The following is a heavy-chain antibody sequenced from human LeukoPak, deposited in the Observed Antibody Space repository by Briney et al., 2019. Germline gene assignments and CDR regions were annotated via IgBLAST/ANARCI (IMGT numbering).Heavy chain of an antibody. D-gene: IGHD3-10*01. Sequence: GGSLRLSCAASGFTFSDYYMSWIRQAPGKGLEWVSYISSSGSTIYYADSVKGRFTISRDNAKNSLYLQINSLRAEDTAVYYCAREEHYYGSGSYYFDYWGQGTLVTVSS. CDR3: AREEHYYGSGSYYFDY. CDR1: GFTFSDYY. J-gene: IGHJ4*02. V-gene: IGHV3-11*04. CDR2: ISSSGSTI.